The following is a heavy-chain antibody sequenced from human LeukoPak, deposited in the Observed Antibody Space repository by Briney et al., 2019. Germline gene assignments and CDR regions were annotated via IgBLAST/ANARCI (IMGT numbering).Heavy chain of an antibody. CDR1: GFTFDDYT. Sequence: GGSLRLSCAASGFTFDDYTMHWVRQAPGKGLEWVSLISWDGGSTYYADSVKGRFTISRDNSKNSLYLQMNSLRTEDTALYYCAKDGSLNLFNWFDPWGQGTLVTVSS. CDR3: AKDGSLNLFNWFDP. J-gene: IGHJ5*02. V-gene: IGHV3-43*01. D-gene: IGHD1-20*01. CDR2: ISWDGGST.